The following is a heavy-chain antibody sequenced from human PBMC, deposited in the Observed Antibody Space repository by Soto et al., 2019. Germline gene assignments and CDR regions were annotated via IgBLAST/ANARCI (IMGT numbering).Heavy chain of an antibody. V-gene: IGHV3-23*01. Sequence: EVQLLESGGGLVQPGGSLRLSCAASGFTFKNYAMTWVRQAPGKGMEWVSSIGGSGSSAHYADSVKGRFTVSRDGSKNTLYLQVSGLRVDDTDLYYCAKDAVPYNGEWDWFDLWGQGTLVTVSS. J-gene: IGHJ5*02. CDR1: GFTFKNYA. CDR2: IGGSGSSA. CDR3: AKDAVPYNGEWDWFDL. D-gene: IGHD3-10*01.